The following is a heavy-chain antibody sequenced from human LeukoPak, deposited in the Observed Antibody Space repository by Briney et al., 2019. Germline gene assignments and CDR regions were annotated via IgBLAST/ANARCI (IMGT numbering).Heavy chain of an antibody. V-gene: IGHV4-59*08. D-gene: IGHD3-22*01. Sequence: SETLSLACTLAGGSVSSYYCSWVRQPPGKGLEWIGYSYYTRSTNYNPCLNTRFTISVDTSKNQYTLKLSSVTAADTAGYYRARLQRGYFNDYWGQGTLVTVSS. CDR2: SYYTRST. J-gene: IGHJ4*02. CDR3: ARLQRGYFNDY. CDR1: GGSVSSYY.